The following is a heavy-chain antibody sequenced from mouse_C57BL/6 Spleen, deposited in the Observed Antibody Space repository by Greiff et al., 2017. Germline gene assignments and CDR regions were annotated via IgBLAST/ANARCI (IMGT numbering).Heavy chain of an antibody. D-gene: IGHD1-1*01. J-gene: IGHJ3*01. V-gene: IGHV1-69*01. CDR3: ATGYGSSSFFAY. CDR2: IDPSDSYT. CDR1: GYTFTSYW. Sequence: QVQLQQPGAELVRPGASVKLSCKASGYTFTSYWMHWVKQRPGQGLEWIGEIDPSDSYTNYNQKFKGKSTLTVDKSSSTAYMQLSSLTSEDSADHYCATGYGSSSFFAYWGQGTLVTVSA.